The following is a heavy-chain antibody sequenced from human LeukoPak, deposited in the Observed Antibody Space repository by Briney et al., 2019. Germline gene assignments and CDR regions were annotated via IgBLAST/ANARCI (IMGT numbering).Heavy chain of an antibody. J-gene: IGHJ6*03. V-gene: IGHV1-2*02. Sequence: ASVKVSCKASGGTFSSYAISWVRQAPGQGLEWMGWINPNSGGTNYAQKFQGRVTMTRDTSISTAYMELSRLRSDDTAVYYCARGASAGYYYYYMDVWGKGTTVTVSS. D-gene: IGHD6-13*01. CDR1: GGTFSSYA. CDR3: ARGASAGYYYYYMDV. CDR2: INPNSGGT.